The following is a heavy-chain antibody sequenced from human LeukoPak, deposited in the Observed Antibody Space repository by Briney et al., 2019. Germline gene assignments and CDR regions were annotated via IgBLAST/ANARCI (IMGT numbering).Heavy chain of an antibody. J-gene: IGHJ5*02. D-gene: IGHD3/OR15-3a*01. V-gene: IGHV1-8*02. CDR1: GGTFSSYA. Sequence: GASVKVSRKASGGTFSSYAISWVRQATGQGLEWMGWMNPNSGNTGYAQKFQGRVTMTRNTSISTAYMELSSLRSEDTAVYYCARELFWTFDPWGQGTLVTVSS. CDR2: MNPNSGNT. CDR3: ARELFWTFDP.